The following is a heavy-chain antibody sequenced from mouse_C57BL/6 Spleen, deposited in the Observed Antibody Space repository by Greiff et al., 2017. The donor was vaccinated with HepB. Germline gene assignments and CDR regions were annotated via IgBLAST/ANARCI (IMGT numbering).Heavy chain of an antibody. CDR2: INYDGSST. J-gene: IGHJ3*01. CDR3: AREGGYYDYEFAY. Sequence: EVQLVESEGGLVQPGSSMKLSCTASGFTFSDYYMAWVRQVPEKGLEWVANINYDGSSTYYLDSLKSRFIISRDNAKNILYLQMSSLKSEDTATYYCAREGGYYDYEFAYWGQGTLVTVSA. V-gene: IGHV5-16*01. D-gene: IGHD2-4*01. CDR1: GFTFSDYY.